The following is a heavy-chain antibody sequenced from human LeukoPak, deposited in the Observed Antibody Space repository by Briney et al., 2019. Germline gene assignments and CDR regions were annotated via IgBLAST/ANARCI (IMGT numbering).Heavy chain of an antibody. J-gene: IGHJ4*02. D-gene: IGHD6-13*01. CDR2: IYTSGST. Sequence: SETLSLTCTVSGGSISSYYWSWIRQPAGKGLEWIGRIYTSGSTNYNPSLKSRVTMSVDTSKNQFSLKLSSVTAADTAVYYCASSSSSWYPYYFDYCGQGTLVTVSS. V-gene: IGHV4-4*07. CDR1: GGSISSYY. CDR3: ASSSSSWYPYYFDY.